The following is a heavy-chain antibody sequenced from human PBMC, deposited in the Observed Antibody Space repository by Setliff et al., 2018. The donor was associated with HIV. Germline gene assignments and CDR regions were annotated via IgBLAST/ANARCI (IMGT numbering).Heavy chain of an antibody. V-gene: IGHV4-59*11. J-gene: IGHJ3*02. CDR1: GGSISSHY. Sequence: LSLTCTVSGGSISSHYWSWIRQPPGKGLEWIGYIHSTGSTNYNPSLKSRVTISVDTSKNQFSLQLSSVTAADTAVYYCARVQWDLLYVPDAFDIWGQGIMVTVSS. D-gene: IGHD1-26*01. CDR3: ARVQWDLLYVPDAFDI. CDR2: IHSTGST.